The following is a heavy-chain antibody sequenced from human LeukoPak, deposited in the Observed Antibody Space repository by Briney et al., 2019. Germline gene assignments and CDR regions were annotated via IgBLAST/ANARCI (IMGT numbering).Heavy chain of an antibody. V-gene: IGHV4-39*01. J-gene: IGHJ4*02. CDR1: GGSISSSSYY. Sequence: KPSETLSLTCTVSGGSISSSSYYWGWNRQPPGKGLEWIGSIYYSGSTYYNPSLKSRVTISVDTSKNQFSLKLSSVTAADTAVYYCARLTIQKQDDYWGQGTLVTVSS. D-gene: IGHD3-3*01. CDR2: IYYSGST. CDR3: ARLTIQKQDDY.